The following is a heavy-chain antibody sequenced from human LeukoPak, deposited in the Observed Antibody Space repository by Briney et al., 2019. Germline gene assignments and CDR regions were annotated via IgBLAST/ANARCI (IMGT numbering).Heavy chain of an antibody. CDR1: GGSISSYY. CDR3: ARDSRGSGSYGN. Sequence: SETLSLTCTVSGGSISSYYWSWIRQPPGKGLEWIGYIYYSGSTYYNPSLKSRVTISVDTSKNQFSLKLSSVTAADTAVYYCARDSRGSGSYGNWGQGTLVTVSS. CDR2: IYYSGST. D-gene: IGHD1-26*01. J-gene: IGHJ4*02. V-gene: IGHV4-59*12.